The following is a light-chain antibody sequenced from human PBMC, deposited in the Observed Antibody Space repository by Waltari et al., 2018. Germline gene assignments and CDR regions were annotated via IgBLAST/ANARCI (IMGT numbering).Light chain of an antibody. J-gene: IGKJ1*01. CDR2: RAS. CDR1: QSISDS. V-gene: IGKV1-5*03. CDR3: QQYNNYPWT. Sequence: DVQMTQSPSTLSASVGDRVTTTCRASQSISDSLAWYQQKPGKAPHPLISRASRLESGAPSRFSGSRSGAEFTLSISSPQPDDFATYYCQQYNNYPWTFGHGTNVEIK.